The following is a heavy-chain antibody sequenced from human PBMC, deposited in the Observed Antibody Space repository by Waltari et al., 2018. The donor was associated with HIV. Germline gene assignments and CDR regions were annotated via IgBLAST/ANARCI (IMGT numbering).Heavy chain of an antibody. Sequence: EVQLVESGGGSVKPGESLRLSGVTSGFILLSFTMNWVRQAPGKGPEWVSSISSSGNFKHYADSVKGRFTISRDNAENSLYLQMNGLRAEDTAIYYCARDSRGSTWSLNWFDPWGQGTLVTVSS. J-gene: IGHJ5*02. V-gene: IGHV3-21*02. CDR3: ARDSRGSTWSLNWFDP. D-gene: IGHD6-6*01. CDR1: GFILLSFT. CDR2: ISSSGNFK.